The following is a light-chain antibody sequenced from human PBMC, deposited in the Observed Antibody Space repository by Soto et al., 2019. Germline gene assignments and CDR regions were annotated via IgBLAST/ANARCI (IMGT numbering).Light chain of an antibody. CDR1: SSGVGSYNL. CDR3: CSYAGSSTYVV. J-gene: IGLJ2*01. CDR2: EDT. Sequence: QSVLTQPASVSGSPGQSIAISCTGTSSGVGSYNLVSWYQQLPGKAPKLMIYEDTKRPSGVSDRFSGSKSGNTASLTISGLQAEDEADYYCCSYAGSSTYVVFGGGTQLTVL. V-gene: IGLV2-23*01.